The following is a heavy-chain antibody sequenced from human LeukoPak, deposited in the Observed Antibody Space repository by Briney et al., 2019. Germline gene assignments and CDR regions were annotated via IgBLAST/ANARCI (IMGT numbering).Heavy chain of an antibody. J-gene: IGHJ4*02. CDR2: IGTTSGTT. D-gene: IGHD6-19*01. CDR3: AGSFTRGWFARGH. V-gene: IGHV3-23*01. Sequence: GGSLRLSCVVSGFTFRDYAMSWVRQAPGKGLEWVSSIGTTSGTTYYPDSVNGRFAISTDNSKNTLYLQMNSLRAEDTAVYYCAGSFTRGWFARGHWGQGTLVTVSS. CDR1: GFTFRDYA.